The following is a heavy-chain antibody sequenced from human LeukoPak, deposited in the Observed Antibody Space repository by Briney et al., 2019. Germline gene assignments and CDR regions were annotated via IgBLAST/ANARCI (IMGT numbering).Heavy chain of an antibody. CDR3: AELGITMIGGV. CDR2: ISSSCSTI. Sequence: GGSLRLSCAASGFTFSSYDMNWVRQAPGKGLEWVSYISSSCSTIYYADSVKGRFTIYRDNAKLSLYLQMNSLRAEDTAVYYCAELGITMIGGVWGKGTTVTISS. V-gene: IGHV3-48*03. D-gene: IGHD3-10*02. CDR1: GFTFSSYD. J-gene: IGHJ6*04.